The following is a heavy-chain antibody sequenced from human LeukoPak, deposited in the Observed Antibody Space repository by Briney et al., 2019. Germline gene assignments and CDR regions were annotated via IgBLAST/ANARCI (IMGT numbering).Heavy chain of an antibody. J-gene: IGHJ5*02. CDR3: AREARSTSCYGLCFGWFDP. Sequence: ASVKVSCKASGYTFTGYYMHWVRQAPGQGLEWMGRINPKSGGTNYAQKFQGRVTMTRDTSISTADMELSRLRSDDTAVYYCAREARSTSCYGLCFGWFDPWGQGTLVTVSS. D-gene: IGHD2-2*01. CDR1: GYTFTGYY. V-gene: IGHV1-2*06. CDR2: INPKSGGT.